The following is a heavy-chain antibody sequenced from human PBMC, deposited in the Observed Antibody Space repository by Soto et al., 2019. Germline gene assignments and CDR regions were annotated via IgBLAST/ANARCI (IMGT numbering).Heavy chain of an antibody. V-gene: IGHV1-18*01. J-gene: IGHJ6*02. CDR1: GYTFTSYG. D-gene: IGHD3-9*01. CDR2: ISAYNGNT. CDR3: ARDHDYDILTAGYGMDV. Sequence: ASVKVSCKASGYTFTSYGISWVRQAPGQGLEWMGWISAYNGNTNYAQKLQGRVTMTTDTSTSTAYMELRSLRSDDTAVYYCARDHDYDILTAGYGMDVWGQGTTVTVSS.